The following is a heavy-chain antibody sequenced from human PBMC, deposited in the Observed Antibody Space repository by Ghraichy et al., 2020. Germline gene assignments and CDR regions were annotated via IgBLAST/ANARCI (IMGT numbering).Heavy chain of an antibody. J-gene: IGHJ4*02. CDR3: ARGNARSYYDILTGYYLFDY. D-gene: IGHD3-9*01. Sequence: SETLSLTCTVSGGSISSYYWSWIRQPPGKGLEWIGYIYYSGSTNYNPSLKSRVTISVDTSKNQFSLKLSSVTAADTAVYYCARGNARSYYDILTGYYLFDYWGQGTLVTVSS. V-gene: IGHV4-59*01. CDR1: GGSISSYY. CDR2: IYYSGST.